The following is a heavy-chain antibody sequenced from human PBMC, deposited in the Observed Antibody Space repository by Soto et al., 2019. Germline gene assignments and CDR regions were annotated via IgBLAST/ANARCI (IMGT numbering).Heavy chain of an antibody. CDR2: IRGAGGAA. Sequence: GGSLRLPCAACALTFGHSAMSWVRRAPGKGLEWVAAIRGAGGAAYYADSVKGRFTISRDNSRNTLFLQMNSLRVDDTAIYHCAKPEEVVRGFDFWGLGTLVTVA. V-gene: IGHV3-23*01. J-gene: IGHJ4*02. CDR1: ALTFGHSA. CDR3: AKPEEVVRGFDF. D-gene: IGHD3-10*01.